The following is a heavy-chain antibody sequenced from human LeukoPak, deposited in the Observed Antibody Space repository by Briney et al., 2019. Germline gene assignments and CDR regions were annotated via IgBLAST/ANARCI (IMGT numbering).Heavy chain of an antibody. CDR1: GFTFSSYA. Sequence: TGGSLRLSCAASGFTFSSYAMSWVRQAPGKGLEWVSAISGSGGSTYYADSVKGRFTISRDNSKNTLYLQMNSLRAEDTAVYYCAKGVMTTFGGIPFGVDVWGQGTTVTVSS. D-gene: IGHD3-16*01. V-gene: IGHV3-23*01. CDR2: ISGSGGST. CDR3: AKGVMTTFGGIPFGVDV. J-gene: IGHJ6*02.